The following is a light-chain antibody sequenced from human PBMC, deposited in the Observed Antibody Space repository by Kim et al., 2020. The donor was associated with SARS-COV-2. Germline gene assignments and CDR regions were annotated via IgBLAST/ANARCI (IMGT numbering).Light chain of an antibody. CDR3: MQGIHLPYT. CDR1: QSLLHSDGKTH. Sequence: DIVMTQTPLSLSVTPGQPASISCKSSQSLLHSDGKTHLHWYLQKPGQSPQLLIHELSSRFSGVPDRFSGSGSGTEFTLKISRVEPEDVGFYYCMQGIHLPYTFGQGTKLEIK. J-gene: IGKJ2*01. V-gene: IGKV2-29*02. CDR2: ELS.